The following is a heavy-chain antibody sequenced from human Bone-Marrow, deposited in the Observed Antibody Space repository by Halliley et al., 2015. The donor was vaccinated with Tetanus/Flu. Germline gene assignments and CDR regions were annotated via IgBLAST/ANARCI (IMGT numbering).Heavy chain of an antibody. V-gene: IGHV3-23*01. CDR3: AKALTVTTRRVYFGY. J-gene: IGHJ4*02. D-gene: IGHD4-17*01. CDR2: SGSGGST. Sequence: SGSGGSTYDADSVKGRFTLSRDNSKNTLYLQMNSLRVEDTAVYFCAKALTVTTRRVYFGYWGQGTLVTVSS.